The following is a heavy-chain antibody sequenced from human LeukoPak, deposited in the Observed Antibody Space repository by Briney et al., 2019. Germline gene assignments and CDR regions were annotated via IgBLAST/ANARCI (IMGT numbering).Heavy chain of an antibody. CDR3: ARRNIVVVPAATGFDY. D-gene: IGHD2-2*01. CDR2: IYNSGST. J-gene: IGHJ4*02. V-gene: IGHV4-59*12. Sequence: SETLSLTCTVSGGSISIYYWSWIRQPPGKGLEWIGYIYNSGSTYYNPSLKSRVTISVDTSKNQFSLKLSSVTAADTAVYYCARRNIVVVPAATGFDYWGQGTLVTVSP. CDR1: GGSISIYY.